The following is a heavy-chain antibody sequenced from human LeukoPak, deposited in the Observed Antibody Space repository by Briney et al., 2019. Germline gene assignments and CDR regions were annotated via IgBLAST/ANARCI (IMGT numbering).Heavy chain of an antibody. V-gene: IGHV4-4*07. CDR2: IYTSGST. CDR1: GGSISSYY. J-gene: IGHJ6*03. Sequence: PSETLSLTCTVSGGSISSYYWSWIRQPAGKGLEWIGRIYTSGSTNYNPSLKSRVTMSVDTSKTQFSLKLISVSAADPAVYYCARGKGYCTSTSCGYCSGGSCYAIYYYYYMDVWGKGTTVTVSS. D-gene: IGHD2-2*01. CDR3: ARGKGYCTSTSCGYCSGGSCYAIYYYYYMDV.